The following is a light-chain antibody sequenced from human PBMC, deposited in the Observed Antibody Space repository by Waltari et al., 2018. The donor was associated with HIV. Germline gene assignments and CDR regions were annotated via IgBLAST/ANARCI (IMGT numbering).Light chain of an antibody. CDR1: SGFVSIIYS. J-gene: IGLJ3*02. CDR2: STN. Sequence: QPVVTQEPSSTVSPGGTVTLTCRLTSGFVSIIYSPSWYHPPPGQTPRTLIYSTNTRSSGVPDRCSCAILWNKAALPITGAQADDESDYYCVLYNGSGIWVFGGGTKLTVL. V-gene: IGLV8-61*01. CDR3: VLYNGSGIWV.